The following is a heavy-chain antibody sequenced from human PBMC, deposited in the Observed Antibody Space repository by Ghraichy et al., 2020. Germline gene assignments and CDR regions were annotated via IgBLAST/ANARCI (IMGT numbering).Heavy chain of an antibody. CDR3: ARDRQLGGYYYYGMDV. D-gene: IGHD6-6*01. Sequence: ASVKVSCKASGYTFTSYGISWVRQAPGRGLEWMGWISAYNGNTNYVQKLQGRVTMTTDTSTSTAYMELRSLRSDDTAVYYCARDRQLGGYYYYGMDVWGQGTTVTVSS. V-gene: IGHV1-18*04. CDR2: ISAYNGNT. CDR1: GYTFTSYG. J-gene: IGHJ6*02.